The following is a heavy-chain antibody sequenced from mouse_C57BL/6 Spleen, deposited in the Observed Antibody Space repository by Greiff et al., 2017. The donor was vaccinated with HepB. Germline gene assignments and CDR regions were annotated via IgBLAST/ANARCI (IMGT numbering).Heavy chain of an antibody. V-gene: IGHV2-9-1*01. Sequence: LVESGPGLVAPSQSLSITCTVSGFSLTSYAISWVRQPPGKGLEWLGVIWTGGGTNYNSDLKSRLSISKDNSKSQVFLKMNSLQTDDTARYYCARKGDYYGSSSHYFDYWGQGTTLTVSS. CDR3: ARKGDYYGSSSHYFDY. CDR2: IWTGGGT. J-gene: IGHJ2*01. CDR1: GFSLTSYA. D-gene: IGHD1-1*01.